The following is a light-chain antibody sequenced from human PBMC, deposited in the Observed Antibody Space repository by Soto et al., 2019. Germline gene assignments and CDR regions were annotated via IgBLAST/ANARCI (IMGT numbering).Light chain of an antibody. Sequence: QSALTQPHSASGSPGQSVTISCTGTSSDIGGYTYVSWYQHHPGKAPKLMIYEVSKRPSGVPDRFSGSKSGNTASLTVSGLQAEDEADYYCTSFAGSNSYVFGTGTKVTVL. CDR1: SSDIGGYTY. CDR3: TSFAGSNSYV. J-gene: IGLJ1*01. V-gene: IGLV2-8*01. CDR2: EVS.